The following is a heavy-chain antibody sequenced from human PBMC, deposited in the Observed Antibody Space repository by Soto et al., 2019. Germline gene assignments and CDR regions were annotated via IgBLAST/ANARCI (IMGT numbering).Heavy chain of an antibody. D-gene: IGHD6-13*01. CDR1: GFTFTSSA. J-gene: IGHJ6*02. Sequence: GASVKVSCKASGFTFTSSAMQWVRQARGQRLEWIGWIVVGSGNTNYAQKFQERVTISRDNSKNTLYLQMNSLRAEDTAICYCANLPNRAAAGQIRYYYYGMDVWGQGTTVTVSS. CDR2: IVVGSGNT. V-gene: IGHV1-58*02. CDR3: ANLPNRAAAGQIRYYYYGMDV.